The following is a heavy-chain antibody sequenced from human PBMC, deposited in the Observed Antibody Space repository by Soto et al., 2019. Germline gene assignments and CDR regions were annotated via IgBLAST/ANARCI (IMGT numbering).Heavy chain of an antibody. D-gene: IGHD2-15*01. CDR3: ATSGGYCSGGSCYAAY. CDR2: ISYDGSNK. Sequence: ESGGGVVQPGRSLRLSCAASGFTFSSYAMHWVRQAPGKGLEWVAVISYDGSNKYYADSVKGRFTISRDNSKNTLYLQMNSLRAEDTAVYYCATSGGYCSGGSCYAAYWGQGTLVTVSS. V-gene: IGHV3-30-3*01. CDR1: GFTFSSYA. J-gene: IGHJ4*02.